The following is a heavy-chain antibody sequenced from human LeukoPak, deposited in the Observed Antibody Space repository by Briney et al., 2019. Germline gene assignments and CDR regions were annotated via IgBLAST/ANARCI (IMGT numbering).Heavy chain of an antibody. CDR1: GFTFSSYA. CDR2: ISGSGGST. CDR3: AKLGDCSSTSCYSNAFDI. D-gene: IGHD2-2*01. J-gene: IGHJ3*02. V-gene: IGHV3-23*01. Sequence: GGSLRLSCAASGFTFSSYAMSWVRQAPGKGLEWVSAISGSGGSTYYADSVKGRFTISRDNSKNTLYLQMNSLRAEDTAVYYCAKLGDCSSTSCYSNAFDIWGQGTMVTVSS.